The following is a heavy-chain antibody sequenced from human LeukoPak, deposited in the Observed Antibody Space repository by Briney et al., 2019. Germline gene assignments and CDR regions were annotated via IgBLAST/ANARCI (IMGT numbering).Heavy chain of an antibody. V-gene: IGHV4-39*01. CDR3: ARHDCDSSRCSVNWFDP. D-gene: IGHD2/OR15-2a*01. CDR2: IYDSGNT. J-gene: IGHJ5*02. Sequence: SETLSLTCTVSGVSMSSSPYYWCWIRQPPGKGLEWIGTIYDSGNTNYNPSLRSRLTISVDTSRNQFSLKLSSVTAADTAVYYCARHDCDSSRCSVNWFDPWGQGTLVTVSS. CDR1: GVSMSSSPYY.